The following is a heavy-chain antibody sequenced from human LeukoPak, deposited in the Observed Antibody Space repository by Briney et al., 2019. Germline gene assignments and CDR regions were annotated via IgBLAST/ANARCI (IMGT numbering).Heavy chain of an antibody. V-gene: IGHV3-7*01. CDR2: IKQDGSEK. Sequence: QPGGSLRLSCAASGFTFSSYWMSWVRQAPGKGLEWVANIKQDGSEKYYVDSVKGRFTISRDNAKNSLYLQMNSLRAEDTAVYYCASTPYCSSTSCYPQRPSWFDPWGQGTLVTVSS. D-gene: IGHD2-2*01. CDR1: GFTFSSYW. CDR3: ASTPYCSSTSCYPQRPSWFDP. J-gene: IGHJ5*02.